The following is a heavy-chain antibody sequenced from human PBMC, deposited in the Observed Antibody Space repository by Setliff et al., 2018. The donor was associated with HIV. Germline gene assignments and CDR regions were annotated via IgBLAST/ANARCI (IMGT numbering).Heavy chain of an antibody. V-gene: IGHV3-21*01. J-gene: IGHJ6*03. Sequence: LRLSCAASGFTFSSYSINWVRQAPGKGLEWVSSISSSSSYIYYADSVKGRFTISRDNAKNSLYLQMNSLRAEDTAVYYCAREEGGYALGHYYYMDVWGKGTTVTVSS. CDR1: GFTFSSYS. D-gene: IGHD5-12*01. CDR3: AREEGGYALGHYYYMDV. CDR2: ISSSSSYI.